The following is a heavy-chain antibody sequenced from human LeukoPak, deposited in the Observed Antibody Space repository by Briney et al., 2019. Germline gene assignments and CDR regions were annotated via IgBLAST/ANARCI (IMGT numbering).Heavy chain of an antibody. V-gene: IGHV1-8*01. D-gene: IGHD2-15*01. CDR2: MNPNSGNT. CDR1: GYTFNNYD. J-gene: IGHJ5*02. CDR3: ARGVSSFCSGGSCYFHWFDP. Sequence: GASVKVSCKTSGYTFNNYDINWVRQASGQGLEWMGWMNPNSGNTGYAQKFQGRVTITRNTSISTAYMELSSLRSEDTAVYYCARGVSSFCSGGSCYFHWFDPWGQGTLVTVSS.